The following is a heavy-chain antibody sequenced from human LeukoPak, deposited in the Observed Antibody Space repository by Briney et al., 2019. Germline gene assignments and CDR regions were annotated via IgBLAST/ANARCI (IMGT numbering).Heavy chain of an antibody. CDR1: GFTFSSYS. J-gene: IGHJ6*02. D-gene: IGHD1-26*01. CDR3: AGWASGYYYYYGMDV. CDR2: IYYSGST. Sequence: PGGSLRLSCAASGFTFSSYSMTWVRQAPGKGLEWIGYIYYSGSTNYNPSLKSRVTISVDTSKNQFSLKLSSVTAADTAVYYCAGWASGYYYYYGMDVWGQGTTVTVSS. V-gene: IGHV4-59*08.